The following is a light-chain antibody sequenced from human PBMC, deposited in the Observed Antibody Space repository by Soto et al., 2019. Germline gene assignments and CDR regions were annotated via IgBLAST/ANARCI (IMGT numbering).Light chain of an antibody. CDR1: SSDVGGYNY. CDR3: SSYTGSSTFV. V-gene: IGLV2-14*03. CDR2: DVN. Sequence: QSVLTQPASVSGSPGQSITISCTGTSSDVGGYNYVSWYQHHPGKAPKLMIYDVNNRPSGVSHRFSGSKSGNTASLTISGLQAEDEADYYCSSYTGSSTFVFGTGTKVTVL. J-gene: IGLJ1*01.